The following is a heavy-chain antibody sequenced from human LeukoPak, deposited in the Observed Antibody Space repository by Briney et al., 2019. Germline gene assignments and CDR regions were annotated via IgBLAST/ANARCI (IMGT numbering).Heavy chain of an antibody. CDR2: ISGSGGST. CDR1: GFTFSSYG. J-gene: IGHJ4*02. CDR3: AKRIAARPLLCFDY. D-gene: IGHD6-6*01. Sequence: GRSLRLSCAASGFTFSSYGMHWVRQAPGKALEWVSAISGSGGSTYYADSVKARFTISRDNSKNTLYLQMNSVRAEDTAVYYCAKRIAARPLLCFDYWGQGTLVTVSS. V-gene: IGHV3-23*01.